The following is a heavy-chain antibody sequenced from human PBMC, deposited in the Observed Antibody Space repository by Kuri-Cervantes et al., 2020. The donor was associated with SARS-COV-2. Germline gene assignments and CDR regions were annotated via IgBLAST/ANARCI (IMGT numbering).Heavy chain of an antibody. D-gene: IGHD3-3*01. CDR2: FDPEDGET. Sequence: ASVKVSCKVSGYTLTELSMHWVRQAPGKGLEWMGGFDPEDGETIYAQKFQGRVTMTEDTSTDTAYMELSSLRSEDTAVYYCATIPRRFLAWFPFGIAGDYWGQGTLVTVSS. V-gene: IGHV1-24*01. J-gene: IGHJ4*01. CDR1: GYTLTELS. CDR3: ATIPRRFLAWFPFGIAGDY.